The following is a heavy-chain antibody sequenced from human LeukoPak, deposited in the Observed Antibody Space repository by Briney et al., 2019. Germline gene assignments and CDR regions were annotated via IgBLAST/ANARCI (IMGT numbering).Heavy chain of an antibody. CDR3: ARQGLIVMAGEGDFDY. V-gene: IGHV4-61*01. J-gene: IGHJ4*02. CDR1: GGSVSSGSYF. Sequence: KTSETLSLTCTVSGGSVSSGSYFWSWIRQPPGKGLEWIGYIYYSGSTNYNPSLKSRVTISVDTSKNQFSLKLSSVTAADTAVYYCARQGLIVMAGEGDFDYWGQGTLVTVSS. D-gene: IGHD5-24*01. CDR2: IYYSGST.